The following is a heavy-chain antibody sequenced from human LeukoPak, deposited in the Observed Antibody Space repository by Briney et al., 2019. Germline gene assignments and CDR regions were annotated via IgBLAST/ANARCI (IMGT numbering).Heavy chain of an antibody. D-gene: IGHD3-22*01. CDR3: ATDRYYYDSSGYPRALYAFDI. Sequence: ASVKVSCKVSGYTLTELSMHWVRQAPGKGLEWMGGFYPEDGETIYAQKFQGRVTMTEDTSTDTAYMELSSLRSEDTAVYYCATDRYYYDSSGYPRALYAFDIWGQGTMVTVSS. J-gene: IGHJ3*02. CDR2: FYPEDGET. CDR1: GYTLTELS. V-gene: IGHV1-24*01.